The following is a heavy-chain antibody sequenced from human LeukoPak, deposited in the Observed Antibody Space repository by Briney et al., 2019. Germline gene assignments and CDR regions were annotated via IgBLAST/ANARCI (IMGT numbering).Heavy chain of an antibody. CDR2: IYYSGST. J-gene: IGHJ4*02. D-gene: IGHD5-12*01. V-gene: IGHV4-59*01. CDR1: GGSISSYY. Sequence: SETLSLTCTVSGGSISSYYWSWIRQPPGKGLEWIGYIYYSGSTNYNPSLKSRVTISVDTSKNQFSLKLSPVTAADTAVYYCARSPTYGGYPANFEYWGQGTLVTVSS. CDR3: ARSPTYGGYPANFEY.